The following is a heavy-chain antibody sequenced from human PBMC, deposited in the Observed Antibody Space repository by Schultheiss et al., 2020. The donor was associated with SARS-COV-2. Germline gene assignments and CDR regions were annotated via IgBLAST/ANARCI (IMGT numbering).Heavy chain of an antibody. D-gene: IGHD3-10*01. CDR3: ARASMVRGVPLDV. CDR1: GGSISSGGYY. CDR2: INHSGST. Sequence: SETLSLTCTVSGGSISSGGYYWSWIRQHPGKGLEWIGEINHSGSTYYNPSLKSRVTISVDTSKNQFSLKLSSVTAADTAVYYCARASMVRGVPLDVWGQGTTVTVAS. V-gene: IGHV4-31*03. J-gene: IGHJ6*02.